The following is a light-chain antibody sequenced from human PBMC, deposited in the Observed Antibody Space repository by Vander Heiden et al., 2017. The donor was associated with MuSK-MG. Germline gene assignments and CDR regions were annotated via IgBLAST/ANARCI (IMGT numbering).Light chain of an antibody. Sequence: DIHMTQSPSSLSASVGDRVTITCRASQSISSYLNWYQQKPGKAPKLLIYAASSLQSGVPSRFSGSGSATDFTLTISRLQPEDFTTYYGQQSDSTPRTFGQGTRVEIK. J-gene: IGKJ1*01. CDR1: QSISSY. CDR3: QQSDSTPRT. V-gene: IGKV1-39*01. CDR2: AAS.